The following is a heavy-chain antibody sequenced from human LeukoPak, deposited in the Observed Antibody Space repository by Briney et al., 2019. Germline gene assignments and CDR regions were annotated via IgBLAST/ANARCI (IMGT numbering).Heavy chain of an antibody. Sequence: GGSLRLSCAASGFTFSSYSMNWVRQAPGKGLEWVSSISSSSSYIYYADSVKGRFTISRDNAKNSLYLQMNSLRAEDTAVYYCAKEGGNGYSYGWNWFDPWGQGTLVTVSS. J-gene: IGHJ5*02. CDR1: GFTFSSYS. D-gene: IGHD5-18*01. CDR2: ISSSSSYI. CDR3: AKEGGNGYSYGWNWFDP. V-gene: IGHV3-21*01.